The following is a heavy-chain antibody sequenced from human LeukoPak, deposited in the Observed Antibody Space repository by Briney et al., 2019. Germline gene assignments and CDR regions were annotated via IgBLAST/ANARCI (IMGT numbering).Heavy chain of an antibody. J-gene: IGHJ4*02. CDR2: IIPIFGTA. CDR3: ARDGYGSGSYFS. Sequence: SVKVSCKASGGTFSSYAISWVRQAPGQGLEWMGGIIPIFGTANYAQKFQGRVTITADKSTSTAYMELSSLRSEDTAVYYCARDGYGSGSYFSWGQGTLVTVSS. D-gene: IGHD3-10*01. V-gene: IGHV1-69*06. CDR1: GGTFSSYA.